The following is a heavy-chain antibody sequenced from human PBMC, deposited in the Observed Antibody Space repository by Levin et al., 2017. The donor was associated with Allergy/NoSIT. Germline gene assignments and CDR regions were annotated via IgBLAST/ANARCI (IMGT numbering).Heavy chain of an antibody. Sequence: SETLSLTCAVSGDSIISNNHYWDWIRQPPGKGLEWIGTIYYSGNTHYSPSLNSRVTISVDTSKNQFSLRLNSVTATDTAVYYCARRGFNTSSGGWHFDIWGRGTLVIVSS. V-gene: IGHV4-39*01. CDR3: ARRGFNTSSGGWHFDI. D-gene: IGHD6-6*01. J-gene: IGHJ2*01. CDR1: GDSIISNNHY. CDR2: IYYSGNT.